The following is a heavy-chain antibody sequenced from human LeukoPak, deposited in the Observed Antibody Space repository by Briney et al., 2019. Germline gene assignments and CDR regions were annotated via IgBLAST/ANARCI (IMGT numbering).Heavy chain of an antibody. Sequence: PSETLSLTCTVFGGSLRSGGFYWNWIRQLPEKGLEWMGYIYYSGGTNYNPSLKSRVTISLDMSKNHFSLRLSSVTAADTAVYYCASSLPYGDYLGGVDYWGQGTLVTVSS. D-gene: IGHD4-17*01. CDR2: IYYSGGT. V-gene: IGHV4-61*03. CDR1: GGSLRSGGFY. J-gene: IGHJ4*02. CDR3: ASSLPYGDYLGGVDY.